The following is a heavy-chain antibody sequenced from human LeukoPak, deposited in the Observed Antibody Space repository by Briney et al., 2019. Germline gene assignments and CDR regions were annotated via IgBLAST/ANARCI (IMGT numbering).Heavy chain of an antibody. CDR1: GFTFSSYD. CDR2: IGTAGDT. D-gene: IGHD6-19*01. V-gene: IGHV3-13*01. Sequence: GGSLRPSCAASGFTFSSYDMHWVRQATGKGLEWVSAIGTAGDTYYPGSVKGRFTISRENAKNSLYLQMNSLRAGDTAVYYCARARWIAVAGEYYFDYWGQGTLVTVSS. J-gene: IGHJ4*02. CDR3: ARARWIAVAGEYYFDY.